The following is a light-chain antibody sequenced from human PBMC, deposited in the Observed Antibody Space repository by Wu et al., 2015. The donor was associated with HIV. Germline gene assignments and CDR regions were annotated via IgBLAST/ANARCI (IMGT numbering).Light chain of an antibody. V-gene: IGKV1-27*01. Sequence: DIQMTQSPSSLSASVGDRVTITCRASQTISYYLAWYQQKPGRVPELLIYSASTLRPGVPSRFSGTGYGTEFTLTISSLQSEDVATYYCQKYNTAPWTFGQGTKVEMK. CDR3: QKYNTAPWT. CDR1: QTISYY. J-gene: IGKJ1*01. CDR2: SAS.